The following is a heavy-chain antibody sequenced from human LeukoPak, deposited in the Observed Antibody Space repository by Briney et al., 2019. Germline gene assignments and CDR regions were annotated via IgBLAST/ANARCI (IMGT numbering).Heavy chain of an antibody. CDR1: GYTFTSYY. CDR2: INPNSGGT. J-gene: IGHJ6*03. Sequence: ASVKVSCKASGYTFTSYYMHWVRQAPGQGLEWMGWINPNSGGTNYAQKFQGRVTMTRDTSISTAYMELSRLRSDDTAVYYCARVHSWNYYYYMDVWGKGTTVTVSS. CDR3: ARVHSWNYYYYMDV. D-gene: IGHD1-1*01. V-gene: IGHV1-2*02.